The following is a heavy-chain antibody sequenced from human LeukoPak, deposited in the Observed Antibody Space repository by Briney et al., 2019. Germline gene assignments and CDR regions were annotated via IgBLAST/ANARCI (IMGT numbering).Heavy chain of an antibody. V-gene: IGHV4-34*01. CDR1: GGSFSGYY. J-gene: IGHJ4*02. CDR2: INHNGST. D-gene: IGHD2-2*01. CDR3: AWAGSTSPLFRY. Sequence: SETLSLTCAVYGGSFSGYYWSWIRQPPGKGLEWIGEINHNGSTNYNPSLKSRVTISVDTSKNQFSLKLSSVTAADTAVYYCAWAGSTSPLFRYWGQGTLVTVSS.